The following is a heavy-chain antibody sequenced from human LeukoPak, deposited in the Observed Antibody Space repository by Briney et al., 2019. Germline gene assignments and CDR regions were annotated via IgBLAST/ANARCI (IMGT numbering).Heavy chain of an antibody. V-gene: IGHV3-30*01. CDR1: GFTFSSFA. Sequence: GRSLRLSCAASGFTFSSFAMHWVRQAPGKGLEWLVVISYDGSNKYYADSVKGRFTISRDNSKNTLYLQINSLRAEDTAVYYCARGGSGSYGLGSTFDIWGQGTMVTVSS. D-gene: IGHD1-26*01. J-gene: IGHJ3*02. CDR2: ISYDGSNK. CDR3: ARGGSGSYGLGSTFDI.